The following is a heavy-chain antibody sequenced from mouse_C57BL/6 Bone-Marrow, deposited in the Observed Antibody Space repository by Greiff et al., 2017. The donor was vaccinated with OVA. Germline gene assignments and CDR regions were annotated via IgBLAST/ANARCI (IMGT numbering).Heavy chain of an antibody. CDR3: ARERVYYGNYLYYFDY. J-gene: IGHJ2*01. CDR1: GFTFSSYA. Sequence: EVKVVESGGGLVKPGGSLKPSCAASGFTFSSYAMSWVRQTPEKRLEWVATISDGGSYTYYPDNVKGRFTISRDNAKNNLYLQMSHLKSEDTAMYYCARERVYYGNYLYYFDYWGQGTTLTVSS. CDR2: ISDGGSYT. D-gene: IGHD2-1*01. V-gene: IGHV5-4*01.